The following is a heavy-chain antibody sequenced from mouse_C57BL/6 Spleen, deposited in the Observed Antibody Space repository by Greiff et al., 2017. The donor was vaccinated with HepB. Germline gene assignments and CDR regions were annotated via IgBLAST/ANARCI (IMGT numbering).Heavy chain of an antibody. D-gene: IGHD2-4*01. Sequence: QVQLQQSGAELVKPGASVKMSCKASGYTFTTYPIEWMKQNHGKSLEWIGNFHPYNDDTKYNEKFKGKATLTVEKSSSTAYLELSRLTSDDAAVYYCARGDYDDEIWPYALDYWGQGTSVTVSS. J-gene: IGHJ4*01. CDR1: GYTFTTYP. CDR2: FHPYNDDT. CDR3: ARGDYDDEIWPYALDY. V-gene: IGHV1-47*01.